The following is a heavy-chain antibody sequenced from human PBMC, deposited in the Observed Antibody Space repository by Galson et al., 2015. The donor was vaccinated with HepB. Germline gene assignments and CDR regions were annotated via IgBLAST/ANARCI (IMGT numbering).Heavy chain of an antibody. Sequence: LSLTCTVSGGSIRSERHYWSWIRQHPGKGLEWIGYIFYIGSTHYNPSLESRVSISVDTSNNQFSLNLSSVTAADTAVYYCARVTDTSSSWDVSYFDYWGQGTLVTVSS. D-gene: IGHD5-18*01. J-gene: IGHJ4*02. CDR3: ARVTDTSSSWDVSYFDY. V-gene: IGHV4-31*03. CDR1: GGSIRSERHY. CDR2: IFYIGST.